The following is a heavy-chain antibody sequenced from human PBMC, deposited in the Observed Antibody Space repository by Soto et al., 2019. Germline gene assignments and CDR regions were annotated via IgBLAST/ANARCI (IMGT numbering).Heavy chain of an antibody. CDR2: IWNDGSTT. J-gene: IGHJ4*02. V-gene: IGHV3-33*01. D-gene: IGHD4-4*01. CDR1: GFSFSPSG. CDR3: ARDGSHYDVDY. Sequence: LVESGGGGAQPGRCLRLPCTTSGFSFSPSGMHCVRQAPGKGLEGVGIIWNDGSTTHYEDSVKGRFTISRDNSKNTLYLQMNSLRDEDTAVYYCARDGSHYDVDYWGQGTLVTVSS.